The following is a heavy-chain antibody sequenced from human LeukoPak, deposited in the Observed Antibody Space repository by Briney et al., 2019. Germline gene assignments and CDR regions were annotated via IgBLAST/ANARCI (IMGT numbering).Heavy chain of an antibody. CDR3: AKVNNYDDY. Sequence: GGSLRLSCAASGFIFSTFGIHWVRQAPGKGLEWVAAISPDGNNEYYTDSVKGRFTVSRDNSKNMIYLQMNSLRGEDSGVYYCAKVNNYDDYWGEGTLVTVSS. V-gene: IGHV3-30*18. CDR2: ISPDGNNE. J-gene: IGHJ4*02. D-gene: IGHD1/OR15-1a*01. CDR1: GFIFSTFG.